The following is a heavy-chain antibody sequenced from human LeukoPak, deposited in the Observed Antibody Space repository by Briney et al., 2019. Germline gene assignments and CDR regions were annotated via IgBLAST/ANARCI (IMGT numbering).Heavy chain of an antibody. D-gene: IGHD3-22*01. CDR3: ASTGPPPYYYDSSGYYPFDH. CDR2: IIPILGIA. J-gene: IGHJ4*02. Sequence: QAPGQELEWMGRIIPILGIANYAQKFQGRVTINANKSTSTAYMELSSLRSEDTAVYYCASTGPPPYYYDSSGYYPFDHWGQGTLVTVSS. V-gene: IGHV1-69*02.